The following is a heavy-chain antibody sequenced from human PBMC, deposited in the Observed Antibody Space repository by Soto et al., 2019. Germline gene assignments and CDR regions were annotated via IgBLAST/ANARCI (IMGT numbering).Heavy chain of an antibody. V-gene: IGHV4-39*01. Sequence: QLQLQESGPGLVKPSETLSLTCTVYGGSISSSSYYWGWIRQPPGKGLEWIGNIYYSGNTYYNPSLKSRVTISVDTSKNQFSLKVSSVNAADTAVYYCARHGGSGWPSDYWGQGTLVTVSS. CDR3: ARHGGSGWPSDY. CDR2: IYYSGNT. J-gene: IGHJ4*02. CDR1: GGSISSSSYY. D-gene: IGHD6-19*01.